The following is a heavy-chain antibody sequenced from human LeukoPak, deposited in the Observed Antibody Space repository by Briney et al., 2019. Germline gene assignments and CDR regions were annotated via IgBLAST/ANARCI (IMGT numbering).Heavy chain of an antibody. V-gene: IGHV3-23*01. J-gene: IGHJ4*02. CDR2: ISGSGGST. CDR1: GFTFSSYA. Sequence: GSLRLSCAASGFTFSSYAMSWVRQAPGKGLEWVSAISGSGGSTYYADSVKGRFTISRDNSKNTLYLQMNSLRAEDTAVYYCTSVGFGPYYFDNWGQGTLVTVSS. D-gene: IGHD3-10*01. CDR3: TSVGFGPYYFDN.